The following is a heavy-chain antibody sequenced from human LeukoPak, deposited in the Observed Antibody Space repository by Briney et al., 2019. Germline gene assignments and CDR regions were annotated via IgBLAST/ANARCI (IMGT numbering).Heavy chain of an antibody. Sequence: SETLSLTCRVSGGSMSDKYWSWIRQPPGKGLEWIGYMSDSGTTKQNPALKSRVTISLDTSKNHLSLMLSSVTAADTAVYYCATHDSNGYYPYYFGYWGQGTVVTVSS. CDR2: MSDSGTT. CDR3: ATHDSNGYYPYYFGY. CDR1: GGSMSDKY. D-gene: IGHD3-3*01. V-gene: IGHV4-59*08. J-gene: IGHJ4*02.